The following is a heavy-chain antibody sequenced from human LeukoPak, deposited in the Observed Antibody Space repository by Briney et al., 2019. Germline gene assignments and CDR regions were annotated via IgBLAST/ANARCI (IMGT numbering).Heavy chain of an antibody. V-gene: IGHV1-2*02. Sequence: ASVKVSCKASGYTFTGYYMHWVRQAPGQGLEWMGWIIPNSGGTNYAQKFQGRVTMTRDTSISTAYMEPSRLRSDDTAVYYCARVIEGGYVDYWGQGTLVTVSS. CDR1: GYTFTGYY. CDR3: ARVIEGGYVDY. D-gene: IGHD2-21*01. J-gene: IGHJ4*02. CDR2: IIPNSGGT.